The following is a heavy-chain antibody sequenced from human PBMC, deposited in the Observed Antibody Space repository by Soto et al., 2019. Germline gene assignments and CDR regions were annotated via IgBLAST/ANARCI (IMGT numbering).Heavy chain of an antibody. V-gene: IGHV3-33*08. J-gene: IGHJ3*02. D-gene: IGHD2-15*01. CDR1: GFTFSSYG. CDR2: IWFDGSDK. CDR3: ARLYCSASSCYSVGAFDI. Sequence: PGGSLRLSCAASGFTFSSYGMHWVRQAPGKGLEWVALIWFDGSDKYYTESVKGRFTISRDNSKSTLYLQMNSLRAEDTAVYYRARLYCSASSCYSVGAFDIRGQGTMVTV.